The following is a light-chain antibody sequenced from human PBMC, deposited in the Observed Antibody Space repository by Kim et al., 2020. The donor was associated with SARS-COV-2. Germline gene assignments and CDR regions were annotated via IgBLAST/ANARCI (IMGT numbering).Light chain of an antibody. J-gene: IGLJ2*01. CDR2: PDT. Sequence: SVTPAQLATISCSVNNLGDKYVCWYQHNPGWSPVVVIYPDTKRPSGIPERISASPSGNTATLTISGTQSVDEADYFCQAWDRTTVIFGGGTQLTVL. CDR3: QAWDRTTVI. CDR1: NLGDKY. V-gene: IGLV3-1*01.